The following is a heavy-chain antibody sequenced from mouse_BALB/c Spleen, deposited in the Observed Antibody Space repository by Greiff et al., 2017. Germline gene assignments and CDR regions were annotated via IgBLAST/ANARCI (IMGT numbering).Heavy chain of an antibody. CDR1: GYSFTGYF. V-gene: IGHV1-37*01. Sequence: EVKLMESGPELVKPGASVKISCKASGYSFTGYFMNWVKQSHGKSLEWIGRINPYNGDTFYNQKFKGKATLTVDKSSSTAHMELLSLTSEDSAVYYCGRGYGSSYWYFDVWGAGTTVTVSS. J-gene: IGHJ1*01. D-gene: IGHD1-1*01. CDR2: INPYNGDT. CDR3: GRGYGSSYWYFDV.